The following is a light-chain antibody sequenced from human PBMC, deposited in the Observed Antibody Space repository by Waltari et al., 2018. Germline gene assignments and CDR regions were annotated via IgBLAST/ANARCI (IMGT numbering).Light chain of an antibody. CDR2: DAS. CDR3: QQRHSWPLT. CDR1: QSVSSY. V-gene: IGKV3-11*01. Sequence: EIVLTQSPATLSLSPGERATLSCRASQSVSSYLGWYQQKPGQAPRLLISDASNRATGIPARFSGSGSETDFTLTINSLEPEDFAVYYCQQRHSWPLTFGGGTRVEI. J-gene: IGKJ4*01.